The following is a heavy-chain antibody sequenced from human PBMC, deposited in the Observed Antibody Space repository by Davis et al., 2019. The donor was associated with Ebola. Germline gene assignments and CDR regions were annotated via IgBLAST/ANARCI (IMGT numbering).Heavy chain of an antibody. CDR2: MNPNSGDT. V-gene: IGHV1-8*01. J-gene: IGHJ6*02. CDR1: GYSFTNFD. Sequence: AASVKVSCKASGYSFTNFDVTWVRQATGQGLEWVGWMNPNSGDTAYAQKFQGRVTMTSDISISTAYMELSSLRSEDTAVYYCARDLGTMVDVWGQGTTVTVSS. D-gene: IGHD3-10*01. CDR3: ARDLGTMVDV.